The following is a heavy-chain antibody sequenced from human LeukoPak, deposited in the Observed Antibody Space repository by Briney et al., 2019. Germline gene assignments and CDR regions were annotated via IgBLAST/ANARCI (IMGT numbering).Heavy chain of an antibody. CDR2: INAGNGNT. J-gene: IGHJ4*02. V-gene: IGHV1-3*01. CDR3: ARDSSGYYTGNFDY. CDR1: GYTFTSYA. Sequence: GASVKVSCKASGYTFTSYAMHWVRQAPGQRLEWMGWINAGNGNTKFSQKFQGRVTITRDTSASTANMELSSLRSEDTAVYYCARDSSGYYTGNFDYWGQGTLVTVSS. D-gene: IGHD3/OR15-3a*01.